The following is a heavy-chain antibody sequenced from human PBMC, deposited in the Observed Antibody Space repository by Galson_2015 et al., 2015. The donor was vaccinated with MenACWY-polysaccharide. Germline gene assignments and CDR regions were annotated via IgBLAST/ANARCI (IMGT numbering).Heavy chain of an antibody. D-gene: IGHD2-15*01. J-gene: IGHJ4*02. V-gene: IGHV3-30*18. Sequence: SLRLSCAASGFSFSSYGMHWVRQAPGEGLEWVAVIAYDGSNKYYADSVKGRFTISRDNSKNTLYLQMNSLRAEDTAVYYCAKDLNRYCSGGSCDNFDYWGQGTLVTVSS. CDR3: AKDLNRYCSGGSCDNFDY. CDR1: GFSFSSYG. CDR2: IAYDGSNK.